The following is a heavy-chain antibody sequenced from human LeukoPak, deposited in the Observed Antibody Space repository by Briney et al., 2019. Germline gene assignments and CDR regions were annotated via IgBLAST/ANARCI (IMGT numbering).Heavy chain of an antibody. CDR3: ARRNYDFWSGYYGGGMDV. V-gene: IGHV1-69*13. Sequence: SVKVSCKASGGTFSSYTISWVRQAPGQGLEWMGGIIPIFGTANYAQKFQGRVTITADESTSTAYMELSSLRSEDTAVYYCARRNYDFWSGYYGGGMDVWGQGTTVTVSS. J-gene: IGHJ6*02. CDR2: IIPIFGTA. CDR1: GGTFSSYT. D-gene: IGHD3-3*01.